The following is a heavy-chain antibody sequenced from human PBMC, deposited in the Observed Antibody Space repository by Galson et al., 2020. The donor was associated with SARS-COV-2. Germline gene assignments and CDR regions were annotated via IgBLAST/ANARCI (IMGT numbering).Heavy chain of an antibody. CDR3: ARGRSIAVAGTSLDY. D-gene: IGHD6-19*01. CDR1: GFIFTNYE. CDR2: VSKDGSNN. J-gene: IGHJ4*02. V-gene: IGHV3-30-3*01. Sequence: GGSLRLSCAGSGFIFTNYEIYWVRQAPGKGLEGVAGVSKDGSNNAYADSVRGRFTISRDNSKNTPYLQMNSLRAEDTALYYCARGRSIAVAGTSLDYWGQGTLVTVSS.